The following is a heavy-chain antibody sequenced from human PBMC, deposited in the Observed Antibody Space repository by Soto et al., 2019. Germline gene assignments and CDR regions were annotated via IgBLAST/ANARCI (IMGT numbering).Heavy chain of an antibody. V-gene: IGHV3-64D*06. CDR1: GFTFSSYA. D-gene: IGHD3-10*01. CDR3: VKSLVRGVYGMDV. Sequence: GGSLRLSCSASGFTFSSYAMHWVRQAPGKGLEYVPAISSNGGSTYYADSVKGRFTISRDNSKNTLYLQMSSLRAEDTAVYYCVKSLVRGVYGMDVWGQGTTVTVSS. CDR2: ISSNGGST. J-gene: IGHJ6*02.